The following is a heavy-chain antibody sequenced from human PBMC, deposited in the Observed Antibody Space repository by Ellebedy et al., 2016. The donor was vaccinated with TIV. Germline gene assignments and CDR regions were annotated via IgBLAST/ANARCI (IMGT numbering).Heavy chain of an antibody. D-gene: IGHD3/OR15-3a*01. CDR1: GGSVSSGSYY. V-gene: IGHV4-61*01. CDR2: IYYSGST. J-gene: IGHJ3*02. Sequence: MPSETLSLTCTVSGGSVSSGSYYWSWIRQPPGKGLEWIGYIYYSGSTNYNPSLKSRVTISVDTSKNQFSLKLSSVTAADTAVYYCASEFGRSGLVAFDIWGQGTMVTVSS. CDR3: ASEFGRSGLVAFDI.